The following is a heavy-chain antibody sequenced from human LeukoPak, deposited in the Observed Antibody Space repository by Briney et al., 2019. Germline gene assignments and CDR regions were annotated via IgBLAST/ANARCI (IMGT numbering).Heavy chain of an antibody. CDR1: RFTFSSYG. D-gene: IGHD3-10*01. Sequence: GGSLRLSCVASRFTFSSYGMHWARQAPGQGLEWLTFITYDGSYKNYADSVKGRFTISKDKSKNTLYLQKNSLRVEDTAIYYCAREYGEFWRRRDAASPFPAYWGQGSLVTVSS. CDR3: AREYGEFWRRRDAASPFPAY. J-gene: IGHJ4*02. CDR2: ITYDGSYK. V-gene: IGHV3-30-3*01.